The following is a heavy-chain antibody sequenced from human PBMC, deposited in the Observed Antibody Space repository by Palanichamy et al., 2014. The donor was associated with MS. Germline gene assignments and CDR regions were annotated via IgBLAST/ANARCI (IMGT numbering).Heavy chain of an antibody. J-gene: IGHJ1*01. CDR3: AREFSSGWYSSPEYFQH. Sequence: VQLVEVWGRAWYSLGGPVRLSCAASGFTFSSYSMNWVRQAPGKGLEWVSYISSSSSTIYYADSVKGRFTISRDNAKNSLYLQMNSLRDEDTAVYYCAREFSSGWYSSPEYFQHWGQGTLVTVSS. V-gene: IGHV3-48*02. CDR2: ISSSSSTI. D-gene: IGHD6-19*01. CDR1: GFTFSSYS.